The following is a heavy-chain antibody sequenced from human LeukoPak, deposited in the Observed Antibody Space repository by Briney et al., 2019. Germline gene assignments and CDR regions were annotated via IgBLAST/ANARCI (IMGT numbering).Heavy chain of an antibody. CDR3: ARGTMAPNWFDP. D-gene: IGHD1-1*01. Sequence: GASVKVSCKVSGYTLTELSMHWVRQAPGKGLEWMGGFDPEDGETIYAQKFQGRVTITRDTSASTAYMELSSLRSEDTAVYYCARGTMAPNWFDPWGQGTLVTVSS. V-gene: IGHV1-24*01. J-gene: IGHJ5*02. CDR1: GYTLTELS. CDR2: FDPEDGET.